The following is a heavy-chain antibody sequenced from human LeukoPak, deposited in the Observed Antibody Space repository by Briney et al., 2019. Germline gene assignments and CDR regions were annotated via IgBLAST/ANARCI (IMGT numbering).Heavy chain of an antibody. CDR2: INPVGDT. Sequence: GGSLRLSCAASGFTFSNHDMHWVRQATGKGLEWVSSINPVGDTYYPGSVKGRFTISRENVKSALYLQMNSLRAGDTAVYYCARRREYYDSSGYSPDVDAFDIWGQGTMVTVSS. CDR3: ARRREYYDSSGYSPDVDAFDI. D-gene: IGHD3-22*01. CDR1: GFTFSNHD. J-gene: IGHJ3*02. V-gene: IGHV3-13*01.